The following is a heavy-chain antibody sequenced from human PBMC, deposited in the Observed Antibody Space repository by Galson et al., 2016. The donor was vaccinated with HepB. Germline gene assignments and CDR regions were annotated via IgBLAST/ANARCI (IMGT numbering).Heavy chain of an antibody. CDR1: GFTFSNYV. CDR2: ISGSGGSA. Sequence: SLRLSCAASGFTFSNYVMSWVRQAPGKGLEWVSGISGSGGSAYYADSVKGRFSISRDNSKNTLYLQMNSLRAEDTAVYYCAKDSADSGTYHGVTGGFEYWGQGTLVTVCS. V-gene: IGHV3-23*01. CDR3: AKDSADSGTYHGVTGGFEY. J-gene: IGHJ4*02. D-gene: IGHD1-26*01.